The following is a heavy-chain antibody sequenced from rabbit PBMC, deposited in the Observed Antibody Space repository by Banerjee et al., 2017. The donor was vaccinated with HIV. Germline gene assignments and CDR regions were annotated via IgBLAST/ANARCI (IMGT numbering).Heavy chain of an antibody. J-gene: IGHJ4*01. V-gene: IGHV1S40*01. CDR2: IYVGSSGST. CDR3: ARDVWFRL. D-gene: IGHD3-1*01. Sequence: WIACIYVGSSGSTYYANWAKGRFTISKTSSTTVTLQMTSLTATDTAIYFCARDVWFRLWGQGTLVTVS.